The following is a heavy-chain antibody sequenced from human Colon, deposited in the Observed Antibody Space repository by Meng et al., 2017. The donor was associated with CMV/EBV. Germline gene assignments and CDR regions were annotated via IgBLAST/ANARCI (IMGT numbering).Heavy chain of an antibody. J-gene: IGHJ6*02. CDR1: GFDFSSYG. Sequence: GGSLRLSCAASGFDFSSYGMRWVRQVPGKGLEWVSLIHGDGRVHINADSAKGRFTISRDNSKNSSYLQMSGLRAEDTGVYYCAREVVPGRRMDVWGQGTTVTVSS. D-gene: IGHD6-6*01. CDR3: AREVVPGRRMDV. V-gene: IGHV3-74*01. CDR2: IHGDGRVH.